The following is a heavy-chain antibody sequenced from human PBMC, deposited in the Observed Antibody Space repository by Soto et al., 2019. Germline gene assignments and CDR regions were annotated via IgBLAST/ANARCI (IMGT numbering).Heavy chain of an antibody. V-gene: IGHV1-69*01. D-gene: IGHD6-19*01. CDR2: IIPIFGTA. CDR1: GGSFSSYA. Sequence: SVKGSCTASGGSFSSYAISWVRQAPGQGLEWMGGIIPIFGTANYAQKFQGRVTITADESTSTAYMELSSLRSEDTAVYYCAREGIEVAGTHGMDVWGQGTTVTVSS. CDR3: AREGIEVAGTHGMDV. J-gene: IGHJ6*02.